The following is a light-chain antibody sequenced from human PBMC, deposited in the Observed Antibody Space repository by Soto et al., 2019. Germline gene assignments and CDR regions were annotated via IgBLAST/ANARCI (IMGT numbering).Light chain of an antibody. Sequence: EVVLTQSPGTLYLSPGERATLSCRAIQIVASSTLAWYQQKPVQAARLLISGASKRATGTPDRFSGSGSGTDFTLTISRLEPEDFAVYYWQHFDDSLTFGGGTKVEIK. J-gene: IGKJ4*01. V-gene: IGKV3-20*01. CDR2: GAS. CDR3: QHFDDSLT. CDR1: QIVASST.